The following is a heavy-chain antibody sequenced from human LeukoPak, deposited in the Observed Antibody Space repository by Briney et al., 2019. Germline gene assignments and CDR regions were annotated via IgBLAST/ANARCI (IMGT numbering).Heavy chain of an antibody. Sequence: ASVKVSCKASGYTFTSYGISWVRQAPGQGPEWMGWISGYNGNTNYAQKFQGRVTITADESTSTAYMELSSLRSEDTAVYYCARLGYCSSTSCKNKYWGQGTLVTVSS. CDR2: ISGYNGNT. CDR1: GYTFTSYG. D-gene: IGHD2-2*01. J-gene: IGHJ4*02. CDR3: ARLGYCSSTSCKNKY. V-gene: IGHV1-18*01.